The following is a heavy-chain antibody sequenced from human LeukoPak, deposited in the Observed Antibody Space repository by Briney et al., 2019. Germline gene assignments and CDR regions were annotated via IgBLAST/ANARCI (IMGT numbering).Heavy chain of an antibody. V-gene: IGHV1-69*05. Sequence: ASVKVSCKASGGTFSSYAISWVRQAPGQGLEWMGGIIPIFGTANYAQKFQGRVTITTDESTSTAYMELSSLRSEDTAVYYCARAAGQFSAFDYWGQGTLVTVSS. CDR1: GGTFSSYA. CDR2: IIPIFGTA. J-gene: IGHJ4*02. D-gene: IGHD5-24*01. CDR3: ARAAGQFSAFDY.